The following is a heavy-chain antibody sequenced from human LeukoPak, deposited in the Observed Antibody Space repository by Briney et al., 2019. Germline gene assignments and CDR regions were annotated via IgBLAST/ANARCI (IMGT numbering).Heavy chain of an antibody. J-gene: IGHJ4*02. Sequence: GGSLRLSCAASGFTFSSYAMHWVRQAPGKGLEWVSVISYDGSNKYYADSVKGRFTISRDNSKNTLYLQMNSLRAEDTAVYYCARGLDYWGQGTLVTVSS. V-gene: IGHV3-30-3*01. CDR1: GFTFSSYA. CDR2: ISYDGSNK. CDR3: ARGLDY.